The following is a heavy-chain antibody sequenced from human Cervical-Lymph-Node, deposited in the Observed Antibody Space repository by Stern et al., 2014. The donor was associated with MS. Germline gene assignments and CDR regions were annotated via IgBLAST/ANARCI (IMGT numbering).Heavy chain of an antibody. CDR1: GFIFDDYG. CDR2: INYNGGST. D-gene: IGHD2-8*02. Sequence: EVQLVESGGGVVLPGGPLRLSCAASGFIFDDYGMSWVRQVPGNGPEWVSAINYNGGSTDYAASVKGRFAIYRDNAKKSLYLRMNSLRVEDTAVYHCARAFCTGGVCYSCPFYGMDVWGQGTTVTVSS. CDR3: ARAFCTGGVCYSCPFYGMDV. J-gene: IGHJ6*02. V-gene: IGHV3-20*01.